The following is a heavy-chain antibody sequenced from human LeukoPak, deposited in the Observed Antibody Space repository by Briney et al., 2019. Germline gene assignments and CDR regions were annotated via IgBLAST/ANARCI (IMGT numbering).Heavy chain of an antibody. J-gene: IGHJ4*02. V-gene: IGHV3-33*08. D-gene: IGHD3-10*02. CDR3: AREMFGGVFDY. CDR2: IWYDGSNK. Sequence: QPGRSLRLSCAASGFTFSSYAMHWVRQAPGKGLEWVAVIWYDGSNKYYADAVKGRFTISRDNSSNTLYLQMNSLRAEDTAVYYCAREMFGGVFDYWGQGTLVTVSS. CDR1: GFTFSSYA.